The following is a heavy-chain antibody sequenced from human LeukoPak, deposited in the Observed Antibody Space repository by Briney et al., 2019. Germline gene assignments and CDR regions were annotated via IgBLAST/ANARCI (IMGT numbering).Heavy chain of an antibody. CDR2: IYSGGST. V-gene: IGHV3-66*01. Sequence: WSLRLSCAASEFSVGSNYMTWVRQAPGKGLEWVSLIYSGGSTYYADSVKGRFTISRDNSKNTLYLQMNSLNAEDTAVYYCAKDEVVPGYYYTDVWGRGTTVTISS. J-gene: IGHJ6*03. D-gene: IGHD2-2*01. CDR3: AKDEVVPGYYYTDV. CDR1: EFSVGSNY.